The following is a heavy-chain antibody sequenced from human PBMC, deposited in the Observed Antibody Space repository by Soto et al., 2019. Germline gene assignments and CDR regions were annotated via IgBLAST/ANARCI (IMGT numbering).Heavy chain of an antibody. CDR1: GFTFSSYG. CDR2: ISSSSSYI. CDR3: ARDPGITIRRSVYYYYYYMDV. Sequence: GGSLRLSCAASGFTFSSYGMHWVRQAPGKGLEWVSSISSSSSYIYYADSVKGRFTISRDNAKNSLYLQMNSLGAEDTAVYYCARDPGITIRRSVYYYYYYMDVWGKGTTVTVSS. V-gene: IGHV3-21*01. D-gene: IGHD3-9*01. J-gene: IGHJ6*03.